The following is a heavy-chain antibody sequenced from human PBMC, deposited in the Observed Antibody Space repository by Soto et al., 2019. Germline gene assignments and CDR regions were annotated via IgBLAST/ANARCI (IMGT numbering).Heavy chain of an antibody. D-gene: IGHD3-22*01. CDR1: GFSFSSYA. J-gene: IGHJ4*02. Sequence: EVQLLESGGGLVQPGGSLRLSCAASGFSFSSYAMSWVRQAPGKGLDWVSTISGSGGGTYYADSVKGRFTISRDNSKNTLYLQMNSLRAEDTAVYYCAKDQVEGYYDTGGSQGYWGQGTLVTVSS. CDR3: AKDQVEGYYDTGGSQGY. CDR2: ISGSGGGT. V-gene: IGHV3-23*01.